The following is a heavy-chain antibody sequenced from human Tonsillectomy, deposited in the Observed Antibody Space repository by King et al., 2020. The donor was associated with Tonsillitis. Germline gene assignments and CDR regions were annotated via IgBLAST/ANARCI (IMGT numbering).Heavy chain of an antibody. Sequence: ITLKESGPTLVKPTQTLTLTCTFSCFSLRTSGVGVGWIRQPPGKALEWLALIYLDDDKRYSTSLKSRLTITKETSKNQVVLTMTNMDPVDTGTYYCVHSPRDYGDYDPAFDIWGQGTMVTVSS. V-gene: IGHV2-5*02. CDR3: VHSPRDYGDYDPAFDI. CDR1: CFSLRTSGVG. J-gene: IGHJ3*02. D-gene: IGHD4-17*01. CDR2: IYLDDDK.